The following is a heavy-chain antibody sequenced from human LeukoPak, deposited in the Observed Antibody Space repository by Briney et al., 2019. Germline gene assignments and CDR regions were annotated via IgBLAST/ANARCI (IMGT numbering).Heavy chain of an antibody. D-gene: IGHD3-22*01. CDR2: MNPNSGNT. V-gene: IGHV1-8*01. J-gene: IGHJ4*02. CDR3: ARRRYYDSSGYYYDY. Sequence: GASVKVSCKASGYTFTSYDINWVRQATGQGLGWMGWMNPNSGNTGYAQKFQGRVTMTRNTSISTAYMELSSLRSEDTAVYYCARRRYYDSSGYYYDYWGQGTLVTVSS. CDR1: GYTFTSYD.